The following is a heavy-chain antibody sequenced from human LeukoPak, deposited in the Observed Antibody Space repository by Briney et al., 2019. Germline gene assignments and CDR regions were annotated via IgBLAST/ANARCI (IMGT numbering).Heavy chain of an antibody. CDR2: ISSGGSTI. CDR1: GFTFSDHY. J-gene: IGHJ4*02. Sequence: PGGSLRLSCAASGFTFSDHYMSWIRQAPGKGLEWVSYISSGGSTIYYADSVKGRFTTSRDNARNSLYLQMNSLRAEDTAVYYCAGYCSGGSCNAAGYWGQGTLVTVSS. D-gene: IGHD2-15*01. CDR3: AGYCSGGSCNAAGY. V-gene: IGHV3-11*01.